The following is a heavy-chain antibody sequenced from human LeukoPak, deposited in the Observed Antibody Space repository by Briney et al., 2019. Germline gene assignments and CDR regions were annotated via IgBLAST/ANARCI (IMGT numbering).Heavy chain of an antibody. CDR1: GGSISSYY. CDR2: IYYSGST. CDR3: ARVLSSSWYAGLYYFDY. Sequence: PSETLSLTCTVSGGSISSYYWSWIRQPPGKGLEWIGYIYYSGSTNYNPSLKSRVTISVDTSKNQFSLKLSSVTAADTAVYYCARVLSSSWYAGLYYFDYWGQGTLVTVSS. D-gene: IGHD6-13*01. J-gene: IGHJ4*02. V-gene: IGHV4-59*12.